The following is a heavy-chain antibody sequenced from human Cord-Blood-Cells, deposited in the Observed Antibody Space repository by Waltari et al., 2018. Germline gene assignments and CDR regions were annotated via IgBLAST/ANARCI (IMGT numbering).Heavy chain of an antibody. D-gene: IGHD6-6*01. V-gene: IGHV1-69*01. CDR2: IIPIFGTA. CDR1: GGTFSSYA. CDR3: ARTGVIYSSSSYYFDY. J-gene: IGHJ4*02. Sequence: QVQLVQSGAEVKKPGSSVKVSCKASGGTFSSYAISWVRLAPGQGLEWMGGIIPIFGTANYEQKFQGRVTITADEATSTAYMELSSLRSEDTAVYYCARTGVIYSSSSYYFDYWGQGTLVTVSS.